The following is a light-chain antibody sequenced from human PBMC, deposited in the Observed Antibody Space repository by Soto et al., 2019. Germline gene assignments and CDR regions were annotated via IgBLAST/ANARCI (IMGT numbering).Light chain of an antibody. CDR1: QSVVSTY. J-gene: IGKJ3*01. CDR2: GTS. CDR3: LQYSNSPSRGFA. Sequence: EIGLTQSPGTLSLSPGERASLSCRASQSVVSTYLAWYQHKPGQAPRLLIYGTSNRATGIPDRFSGSGSGTDFSLTISRLEPEDFAVYYCLQYSNSPSRGFAFGPGTKVDIK. V-gene: IGKV3-20*01.